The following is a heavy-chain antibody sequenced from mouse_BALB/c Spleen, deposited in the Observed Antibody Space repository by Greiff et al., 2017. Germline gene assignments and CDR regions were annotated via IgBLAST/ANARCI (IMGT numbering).Heavy chain of an antibody. CDR3: ARNGSYYDSYAMDY. CDR2: INPYNGDT. Sequence: VQLQQSGPELVKPGASVKISCKASGYSFTGYFMNWVMQSHGKSLEWIGRINPYNGDTFYNQKFKGKATLTVDKSSSTAHMELRSLASEDSALYYCARNGSYYDSYAMDYWGQGTSVTVSS. J-gene: IGHJ4*01. CDR1: GYSFTGYF. D-gene: IGHD1-1*02. V-gene: IGHV1-20*02.